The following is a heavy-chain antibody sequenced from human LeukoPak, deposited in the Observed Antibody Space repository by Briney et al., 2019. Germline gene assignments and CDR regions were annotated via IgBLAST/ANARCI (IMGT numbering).Heavy chain of an antibody. CDR3: TRDRPIEY. CDR1: GFTFSSYW. CDR2: LDTDGSST. V-gene: IGHV3-74*01. J-gene: IGHJ4*02. Sequence: GGSLRLSCAASGFTFSSYWMHWVRQAPGKGLVWVSRLDTDGSSTSYADSVKGRFTISRDNTKNTLYLQMNSLKTEDTAVYYCTRDRPIEYWGQGTLVTVSS.